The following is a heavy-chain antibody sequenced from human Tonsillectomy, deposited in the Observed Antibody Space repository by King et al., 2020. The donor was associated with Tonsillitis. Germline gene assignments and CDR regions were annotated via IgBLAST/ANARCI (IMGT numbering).Heavy chain of an antibody. CDR1: GFIFDDYA. J-gene: IGHJ4*02. CDR2: INWNSGSM. D-gene: IGHD3-3*01. V-gene: IGHV3-9*01. CDR3: AKSSGFWSGSFDY. Sequence: VQLVESGGGLVQPGRSLRLYCAASGFIFDDYAMHWARHAPGKGLEWVSGINWNSGSMSYADSVKGRFTISRDNAKNSLYLQMNSLRPEDTALYYCAKSSGFWSGSFDYWGQGTLVTVSS.